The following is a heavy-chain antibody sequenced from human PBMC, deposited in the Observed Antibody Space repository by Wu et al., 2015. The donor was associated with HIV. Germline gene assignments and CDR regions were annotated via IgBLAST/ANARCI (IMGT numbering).Heavy chain of an antibody. CDR1: GGTFSSYA. Sequence: QVQLVQSGAEVKKPGSSVKVSCKASGGTFSSYAISWVRQAPGQGLEWMGGIIPIFGTANYAQKFQGRVTITADESTRTSHMELSGLTSDDTAIYYCASRYSSYSSGCYFFDYWGQGTLVHRLL. V-gene: IGHV1-69*12. J-gene: IGHJ4*02. CDR3: ASRYSSYSSGCYFFDY. CDR2: IIPIFGTA. D-gene: IGHD3-22*01.